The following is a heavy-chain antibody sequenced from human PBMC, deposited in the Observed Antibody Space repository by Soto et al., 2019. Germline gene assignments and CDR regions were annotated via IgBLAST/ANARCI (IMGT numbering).Heavy chain of an antibody. Sequence: QVPLVQSGAEVKKPGASVKVSCKASGYTFTSYGIIWVRQAPGQGLEWMGWISAYNGNTNYAQKLQGRVTMTTDTSTSTAYMELRSLRSDDTAVYYCARAPKYSGSYPPAGYWGQGTLVTVSS. V-gene: IGHV1-18*01. CDR1: GYTFTSYG. CDR2: ISAYNGNT. CDR3: ARAPKYSGSYPPAGY. J-gene: IGHJ4*02. D-gene: IGHD1-26*01.